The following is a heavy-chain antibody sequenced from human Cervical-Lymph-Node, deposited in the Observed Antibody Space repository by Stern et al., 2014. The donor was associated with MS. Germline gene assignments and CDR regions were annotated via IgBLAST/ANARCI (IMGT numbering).Heavy chain of an antibody. J-gene: IGHJ4*02. CDR1: GFSFSTYW. CDR3: ATILTGGRWFDY. D-gene: IGHD4-23*01. Sequence: EVQLVESGGGLVQPGGSLRLSCAASGFSFSTYWMSWVRQAPGKGLEWVANIKQDGSEKDYVDSVKGRFTISRDNAKNSLYLQMNNLGAEDTAVYYCATILTGGRWFDYWGQGTLVTVSS. CDR2: IKQDGSEK. V-gene: IGHV3-7*01.